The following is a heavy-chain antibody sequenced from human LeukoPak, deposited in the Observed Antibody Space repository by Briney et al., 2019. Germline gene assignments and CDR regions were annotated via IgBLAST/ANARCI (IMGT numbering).Heavy chain of an antibody. D-gene: IGHD3-16*02. CDR3: ARVVGGVIVKPTGYFDY. Sequence: SETLSLTCTVSGGSISSSSYYWGWIRQPPGKGLEWIGSIYYSGSTYYNPSLKSRVTISVDTSKNQFSLKLSSVTAADTAVYYCARVVGGVIVKPTGYFDYWGQGTLVTVSS. J-gene: IGHJ4*02. V-gene: IGHV4-39*07. CDR2: IYYSGST. CDR1: GGSISSSSYY.